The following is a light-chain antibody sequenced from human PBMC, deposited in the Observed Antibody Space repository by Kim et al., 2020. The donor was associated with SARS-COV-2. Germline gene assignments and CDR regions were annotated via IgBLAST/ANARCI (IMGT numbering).Light chain of an antibody. CDR2: RVS. Sequence: SYELTQPLSVSVALGQTARITCGGNNIGSKNVHWYQQKPGKAPVLVIYRVSNRPSGIPERFSGSNSGNTATLTISRAKAGDEADYYCQVWDSSTVVFGGGTQLTVL. V-gene: IGLV3-9*01. CDR1: NIGSKN. CDR3: QVWDSSTVV. J-gene: IGLJ2*01.